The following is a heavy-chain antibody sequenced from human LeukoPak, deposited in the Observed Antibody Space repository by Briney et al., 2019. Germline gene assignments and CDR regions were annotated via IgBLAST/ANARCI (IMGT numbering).Heavy chain of an antibody. D-gene: IGHD1-26*01. Sequence: GSSVKVSCKASGGTFSSYAISWVRQAPGQGLEWMGRIIPIFGTANYAQKFQGRVTITTDESTSTAYMELSSLRSEDTAVYYCAREAVALGATEYYYFDYWGQGTLVTVSS. V-gene: IGHV1-69*05. CDR3: AREAVALGATEYYYFDY. J-gene: IGHJ4*02. CDR2: IIPIFGTA. CDR1: GGTFSSYA.